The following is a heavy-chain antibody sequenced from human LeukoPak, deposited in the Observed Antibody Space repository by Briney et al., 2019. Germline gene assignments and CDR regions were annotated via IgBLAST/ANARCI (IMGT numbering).Heavy chain of an antibody. J-gene: IGHJ4*02. CDR3: ARDEAGFGTTPLDY. V-gene: IGHV1-18*01. CDR2: ISAYNGNT. Sequence: ASVKVSCKASGYTFTSYGISWVRQAPGQGLEWMGWISAYNGNTNYAQKFQGRVTMTRDTSISTAYMELSRLRSDDTAVYYCARDEAGFGTTPLDYWGQGTLVTVSS. D-gene: IGHD2-8*01. CDR1: GYTFTSYG.